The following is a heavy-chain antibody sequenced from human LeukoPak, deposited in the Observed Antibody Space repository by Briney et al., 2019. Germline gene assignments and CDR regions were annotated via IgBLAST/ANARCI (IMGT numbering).Heavy chain of an antibody. D-gene: IGHD5-18*01. CDR3: ARTTEGGYTYDYFYYYYMDV. J-gene: IGHJ6*03. V-gene: IGHV4-34*01. CDR2: INHSGST. CDR1: GGSFSGYY. Sequence: SETLSLTCAVYGGSFSGYYWSWLRQPPGKWLEWIGEINHSGSTNYNPSLKSRVTISVDTSKNQFSLKLSSVTAADTAVYYCARTTEGGYTYDYFYYYYMDVWGKGTTVTISS.